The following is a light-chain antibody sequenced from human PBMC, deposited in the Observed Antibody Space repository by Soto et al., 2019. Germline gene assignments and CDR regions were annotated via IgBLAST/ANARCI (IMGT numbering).Light chain of an antibody. CDR1: QSVTNNY. CDR3: HQYGGSPRA. Sequence: EIVLTQSPGTLSLSPGQKATLSCMASQSVTNNYLAWYQQKPGQAPRLLIYAVSSRATGIPDRFSGSGSGTDFTLTINRLEPEDFAVYYCHQYGGSPRAFGQGTKVEIK. CDR2: AVS. V-gene: IGKV3-20*01. J-gene: IGKJ1*01.